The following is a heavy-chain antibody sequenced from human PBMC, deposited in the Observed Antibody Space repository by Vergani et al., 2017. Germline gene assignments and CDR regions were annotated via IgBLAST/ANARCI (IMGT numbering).Heavy chain of an antibody. V-gene: IGHV3-11*01. CDR1: GFTFSDYY. J-gene: IGHJ6*03. Sequence: QVQLVESGGGLVKPGGSLRLSCAASGFTFSDYYMSWIRQAPGKGLEWVSYISSSGSTIYYADSVKGRFTISRDNAKNSLYLQMNSLRAEDTAVYYCAREDIVVVPAAMRKYYYYYMDVWGKGTTVTVSS. CDR3: AREDIVVVPAAMRKYYYYYMDV. CDR2: ISSSGSTI. D-gene: IGHD2-2*01.